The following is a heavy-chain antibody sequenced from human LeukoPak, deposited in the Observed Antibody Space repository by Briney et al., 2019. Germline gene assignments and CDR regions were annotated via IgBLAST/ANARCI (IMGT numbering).Heavy chain of an antibody. D-gene: IGHD6-19*01. CDR2: IKQDGSEK. Sequence: SGESLRLSCAASGFTFGAYYMTWVRQAPGKGLEWVANIKQDGSEKYYVDSVKGRFTISRDNANNSLYLQMNSLRAEDTAVYYCARMSVIAVAAIWISYFDYWGQGTLVTVSS. V-gene: IGHV3-7*03. J-gene: IGHJ4*02. CDR3: ARMSVIAVAAIWISYFDY. CDR1: GFTFGAYY.